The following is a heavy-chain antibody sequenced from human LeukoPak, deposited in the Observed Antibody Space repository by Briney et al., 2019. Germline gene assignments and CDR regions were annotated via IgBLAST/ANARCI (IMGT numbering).Heavy chain of an antibody. D-gene: IGHD3-10*01. V-gene: IGHV1-2*02. CDR2: INPNSGGT. Sequence: ASVKVSCKASGYTFTGYYMHWVRQAPGQGLEWMGWINPNSGGTNYAQKFQGRVTMTRDTSISTAYMEPSRLRSDDTAVYYCARDREASMVRGVQYYFDYWGQGTLVTVSS. J-gene: IGHJ4*02. CDR3: ARDREASMVRGVQYYFDY. CDR1: GYTFTGYY.